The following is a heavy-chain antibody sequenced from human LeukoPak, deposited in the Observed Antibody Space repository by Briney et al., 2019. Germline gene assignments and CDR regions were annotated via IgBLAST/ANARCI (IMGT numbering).Heavy chain of an antibody. Sequence: SETLSLTCNVSGYSISSGYYWGWIRQSPGKGLEWIGTIYHSGSTYNNPSLKSRVTISVDTSKNQFSLKLNSVTAADTAVYYCARAVLGGMATMRGSYYFDYWGQGTLVTVSS. CDR3: ARAVLGGMATMRGSYYFDY. CDR2: IYHSGST. D-gene: IGHD5-24*01. CDR1: GYSISSGYY. J-gene: IGHJ4*02. V-gene: IGHV4-38-2*02.